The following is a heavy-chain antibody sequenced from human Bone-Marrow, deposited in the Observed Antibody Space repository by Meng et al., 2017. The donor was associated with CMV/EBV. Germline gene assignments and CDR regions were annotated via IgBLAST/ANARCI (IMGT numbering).Heavy chain of an antibody. D-gene: IGHD6-13*01. J-gene: IGHJ6*02. Sequence: ASVKVSCKASGYTFTGYYMHWVRQAPGQGLEWMGWINPNSGGTNYAQKFQGRVTTTRDTSISTAYLTLHRLRSDAPSVYSCARDSSSSVVHYYYGMDVWGQGTTVTVSS. V-gene: IGHV1-2*02. CDR1: GYTFTGYY. CDR3: ARDSSSSVVHYYYGMDV. CDR2: INPNSGGT.